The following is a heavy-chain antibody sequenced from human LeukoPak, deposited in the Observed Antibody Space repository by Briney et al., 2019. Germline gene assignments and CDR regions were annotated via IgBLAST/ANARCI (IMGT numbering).Heavy chain of an antibody. V-gene: IGHV4-59*01. CDR3: AARGIVVVPAAGSWFDP. Sequence: PSETLSLTCTVSGGSISSYYWSWIRQPPGKGLEWIGYIYYSGSTNYNPSLKSRVTISVDTSKNQFSLKLSSVTAADTAVYYCAARGIVVVPAAGSWFDPWGQGTLVTVSS. J-gene: IGHJ5*02. D-gene: IGHD2-2*01. CDR1: GGSISSYY. CDR2: IYYSGST.